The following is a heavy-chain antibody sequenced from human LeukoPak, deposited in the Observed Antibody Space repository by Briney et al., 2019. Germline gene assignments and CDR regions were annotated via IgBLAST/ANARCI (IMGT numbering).Heavy chain of an antibody. CDR3: AKDLSWWAAADH. CDR2: VGGDDRT. D-gene: IGHD2-15*01. CDR1: GFTLGGNA. V-gene: IGHV3-23*01. J-gene: IGHJ1*01. Sequence: GGSLRLSCAASGFTLGGNAMSWIRQTPGRGLEWVSGVGGDDRTHYADSVRGRFTISRDSSMNTVSLDMNWLRVEDTAIYYCAKDLSWWAAADHWGQGALVTVAS.